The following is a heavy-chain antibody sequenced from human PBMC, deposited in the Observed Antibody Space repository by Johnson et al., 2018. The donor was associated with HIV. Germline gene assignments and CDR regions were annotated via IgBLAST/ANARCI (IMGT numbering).Heavy chain of an antibody. D-gene: IGHD5/OR15-5a*01. J-gene: IGHJ3*02. CDR3: AKHNGNSLYWYAFDI. Sequence: HVQLVESGGGVVQTGRSLRLSCASSGFSFSTYGMHWVRQAPGTGLEWVAIIWADGSNTSCADSVKGRFTISRDNSKNTLYLQMDSLRAEDTAVYYCAKHNGNSLYWYAFDIWGQGTMVTVSS. CDR1: GFSFSTYG. V-gene: IGHV3-33*06. CDR2: IWADGSNT.